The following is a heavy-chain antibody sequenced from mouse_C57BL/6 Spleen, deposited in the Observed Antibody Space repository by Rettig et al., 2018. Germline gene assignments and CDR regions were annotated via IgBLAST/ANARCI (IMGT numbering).Heavy chain of an antibody. Sequence: AYNQKFKGKAILTADKSSSTAYMELRSLTSEDSAVYYCTRSGPFDYWGQGTTLTVSS. CDR3: TRSGPFDY. V-gene: IGHV1-15*01. J-gene: IGHJ2*01.